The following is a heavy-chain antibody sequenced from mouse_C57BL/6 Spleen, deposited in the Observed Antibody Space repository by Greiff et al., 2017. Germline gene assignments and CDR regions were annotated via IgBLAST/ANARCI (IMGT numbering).Heavy chain of an antibody. CDR1: GFSITSGSF. CDR3: ARTKYDYDKRVGV. D-gene: IGHD2-4*01. V-gene: IGHV3-6*01. CDR2: ISYDGST. Sequence: EVKLLESGPGFVKPSQSLSLTCSVTGFSITSGSFWNCIRPFPGNKLEWTGYISYDGSTNYTPSLKNRISITRDTSKNQLFLKFHAVTTKDTSTCYSARTKYDYDKRVGVWGPGTTLTVSS. J-gene: IGHJ2*01.